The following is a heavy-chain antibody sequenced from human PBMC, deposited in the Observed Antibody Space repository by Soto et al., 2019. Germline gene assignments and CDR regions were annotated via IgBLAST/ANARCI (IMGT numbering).Heavy chain of an antibody. D-gene: IGHD3-10*01. CDR1: GGSISSYY. J-gene: IGHJ3*02. V-gene: IGHV4-59*01. CDR2: IYYSGST. CDR3: ARVWGGAFAI. Sequence: QVQLQESGPGLVKPSETLSLTCTVSGGSISSYYWSWIRQPPGKGLEWIGYIYYSGSTNYNPSLKRRVTISGDTSKNQFSLKLSSVTDAATAVYYCARVWGGAFAIWGQGTMVTVSS.